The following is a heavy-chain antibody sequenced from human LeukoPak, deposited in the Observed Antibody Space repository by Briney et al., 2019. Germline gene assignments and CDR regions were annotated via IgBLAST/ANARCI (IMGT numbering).Heavy chain of an antibody. V-gene: IGHV3-30*02. D-gene: IGHD3-3*01. CDR3: AKDRVVYYDFWSGSGGFDY. CDR2: IRYDGSNK. Sequence: GGSLRLSCAASGFTFSSYGMHWVRQAPGKGLEWVAFIRYDGSNKYYADSVKGRFTISRDNSKNTLYLQMNSLRAEDTAVYYCAKDRVVYYDFWSGSGGFDYWGQGTLVTVSS. J-gene: IGHJ4*02. CDR1: GFTFSSYG.